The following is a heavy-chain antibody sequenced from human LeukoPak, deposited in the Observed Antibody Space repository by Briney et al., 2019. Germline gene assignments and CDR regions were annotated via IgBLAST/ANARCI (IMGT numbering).Heavy chain of an antibody. CDR3: ARRRGLYSPFFDY. Sequence: GGSLRLSCAASGFTFSDYYMIWIRQAPGKGLECISYISSGSDTIYYADSVKGRFTISRDNAKKSLYLQVNSLRAEDTAVYYCARRRGLYSPFFDYWGQGILVTVSS. J-gene: IGHJ4*02. CDR1: GFTFSDYY. D-gene: IGHD2-8*01. V-gene: IGHV3-11*01. CDR2: ISSGSDTI.